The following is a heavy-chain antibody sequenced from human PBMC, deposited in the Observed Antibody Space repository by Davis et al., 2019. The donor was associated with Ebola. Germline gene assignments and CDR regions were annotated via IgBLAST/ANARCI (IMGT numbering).Heavy chain of an antibody. CDR3: ARASSSWYYDWFDP. CDR1: GFTLTKYA. Sequence: AASVKVSCKASGFTLTKYAMHWVRQAPGQRLEWMGWINAGNGITKYSQKFQGRVTITRDTSASTAYMELSSLRSEDTAVYYCARASSSWYYDWFDPWGQGTLVTVSS. V-gene: IGHV1-3*01. D-gene: IGHD6-13*01. CDR2: INAGNGIT. J-gene: IGHJ5*02.